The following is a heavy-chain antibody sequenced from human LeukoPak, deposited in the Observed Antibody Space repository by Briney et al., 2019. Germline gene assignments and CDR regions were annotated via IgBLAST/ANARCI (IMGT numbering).Heavy chain of an antibody. Sequence: SETLSLTCAVYGGSFSGYYWSWIRQPPGKGLEWIGEINHSGSTNYNPSLKSRVTISVDTSKNQFSLKLSSVTAADTAVYYCAACPVTYYYDSSGYSFDYWGQGTLVTASS. D-gene: IGHD3-22*01. CDR3: AACPVTYYYDSSGYSFDY. V-gene: IGHV4-34*01. CDR1: GGSFSGYY. CDR2: INHSGST. J-gene: IGHJ4*02.